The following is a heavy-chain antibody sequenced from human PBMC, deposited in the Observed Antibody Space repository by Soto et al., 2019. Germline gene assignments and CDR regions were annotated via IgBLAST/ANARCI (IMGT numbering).Heavy chain of an antibody. D-gene: IGHD6-13*01. Sequence: SVKVCWKASGFSFTSSAVQWVRQARGQRLEWIGWIVVGSGNTNYAQKFQERVTITRDMSTSTAYMELSSLRSEDTAVYYCAADLSLAAAGSDYHYWGQGTLVTVSS. CDR1: GFSFTSSA. CDR2: IVVGSGNT. J-gene: IGHJ4*02. V-gene: IGHV1-58*01. CDR3: AADLSLAAAGSDYHY.